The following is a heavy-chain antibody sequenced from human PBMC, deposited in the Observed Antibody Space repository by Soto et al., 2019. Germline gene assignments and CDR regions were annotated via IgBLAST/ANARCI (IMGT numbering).Heavy chain of an antibody. D-gene: IGHD2-2*01. J-gene: IGHJ6*02. Sequence: VKVSCKRYGHIFTSYDFLWTRRASGSGLEWMGWMSPNGGNTGYAQKFQGSVTMTRNTSIRTVYMELSSLRSEDTAGYYCARPTSYCSSTSCYQGPLKKAYYYYGMDVWGQVTTVTVSS. CDR2: MSPNGGNT. CDR3: ARPTSYCSSTSCYQGPLKKAYYYYGMDV. V-gene: IGHV1-8*01. CDR1: GHIFTSYD.